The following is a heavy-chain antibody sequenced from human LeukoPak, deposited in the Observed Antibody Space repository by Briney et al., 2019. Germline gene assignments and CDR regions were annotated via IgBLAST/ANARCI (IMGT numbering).Heavy chain of an antibody. CDR2: VYPADSDT. CDR3: ARQDIAARPPDAY. D-gene: IGHD6-6*01. V-gene: IGHV5-51*01. J-gene: IGHJ4*02. Sequence: GESLKISCRGSGYKSTNYWIAWVRQMPGKGLEWTGIVYPADSDTRHSPSFQGQVTMSADKSISTAYLQWNSLKASDTAMYYCARQDIAARPPDAYWGQGTLVTVSS. CDR1: GYKSTNYW.